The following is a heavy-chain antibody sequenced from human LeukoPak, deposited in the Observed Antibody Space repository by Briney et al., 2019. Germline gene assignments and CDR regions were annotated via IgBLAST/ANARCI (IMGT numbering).Heavy chain of an antibody. CDR3: ARKYDYVWGSYRYLDY. D-gene: IGHD3-16*02. CDR2: IYSGGST. Sequence: GGSLRLSCAASGFTFSSSAMSWVRQAPGKGLEWVSVIYSGGSTYYADSVKGRFTISRDNSKNTLYLQMNSLRAEDTAVYYCARKYDYVWGSYRYLDYWGQGTLVTVSS. J-gene: IGHJ4*02. V-gene: IGHV3-23*03. CDR1: GFTFSSSA.